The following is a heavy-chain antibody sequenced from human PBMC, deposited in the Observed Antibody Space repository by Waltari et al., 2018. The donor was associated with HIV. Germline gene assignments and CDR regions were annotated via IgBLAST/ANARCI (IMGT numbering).Heavy chain of an antibody. V-gene: IGHV2-5*02. Sequence: QITLKESGPTVVKPIQTLTLTCSFSGFSLSTTGLGVGWIRQPPGEAPEWLALIYWDDTKRYNPSLKSRLTIYKNTSKNQVGLILATMEPLDTATYFCTHAYYFPSGSYFAHWGQGILVTVSS. CDR3: THAYYFPSGSYFAH. CDR1: GFSLSTTGLG. CDR2: IYWDDTK. D-gene: IGHD3-10*01. J-gene: IGHJ4*02.